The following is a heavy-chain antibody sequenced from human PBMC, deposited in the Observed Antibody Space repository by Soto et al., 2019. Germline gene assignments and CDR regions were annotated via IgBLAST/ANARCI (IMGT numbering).Heavy chain of an antibody. D-gene: IGHD1-20*01. CDR1: GFNVGAFA. CDR3: TRETVAGITGLDY. CDR2: ISVSDAFI. J-gene: IGHJ4*02. V-gene: IGHV3-23*01. Sequence: GGSLRLSCAASGFNVGAFAVNWVRQAPGKGLEWVSGISVSDAFIYYADSVRGRSSISRDASENIPYLQMNSLRVDDTALYYCTRETVAGITGLDYWGPGTLVTVSS.